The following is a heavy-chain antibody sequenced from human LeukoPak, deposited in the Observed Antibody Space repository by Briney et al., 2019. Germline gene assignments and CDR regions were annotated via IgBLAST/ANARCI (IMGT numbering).Heavy chain of an antibody. J-gene: IGHJ6*02. CDR3: ATGTSSGWYADYYGMDV. V-gene: IGHV1-24*01. CDR1: GYTLTELS. D-gene: IGHD6-19*01. CDR2: FDPEDGET. Sequence: GASVKVSCKVSGYTLTELSMHWVRQAPGKGLEWMGGFDPEDGETIYAQKFQGRVTMTEDTSTDTAYMELSSLRSEDTVVYYCATGTSSGWYADYYGMDVWGQGTTVTVSS.